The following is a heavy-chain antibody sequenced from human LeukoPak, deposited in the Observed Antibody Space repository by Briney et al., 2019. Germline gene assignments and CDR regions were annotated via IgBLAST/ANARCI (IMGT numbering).Heavy chain of an antibody. CDR1: GDSVSSNSAA. D-gene: IGHD3-22*01. CDR3: ARDRAVYDTNDYYYEFNWFDS. V-gene: IGHV6-1*01. Sequence: SQTLSLTCAISGDSVSSNSAAWNWIRQSPSRGLEWLGRTYYRSKWYIDYAVSVQGRITNDPDTSNNHFSLNLKSVTPEDTAVYYCARDRAVYDTNDYYYEFNWFDSWGQGTLVTVSS. CDR2: TYYRSKWYI. J-gene: IGHJ5*01.